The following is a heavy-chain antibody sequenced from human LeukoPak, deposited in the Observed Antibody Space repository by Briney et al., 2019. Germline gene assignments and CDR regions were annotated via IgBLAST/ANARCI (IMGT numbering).Heavy chain of an antibody. Sequence: GASVKVPCKASGYTFTSYYMHWVRQAPGQGLEWMGIINPSGGSTSYAQKFQGRVTMTRDMSTSTVYMELSSLRSEDTAVYYCAREERSGYYSEYFQHWGQGTLVTVSS. CDR3: AREERSGYYSEYFQH. CDR2: INPSGGST. J-gene: IGHJ1*01. CDR1: GYTFTSYY. D-gene: IGHD3-22*01. V-gene: IGHV1-46*01.